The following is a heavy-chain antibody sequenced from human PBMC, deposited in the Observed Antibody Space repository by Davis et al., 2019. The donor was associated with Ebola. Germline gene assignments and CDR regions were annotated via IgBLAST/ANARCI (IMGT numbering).Heavy chain of an antibody. V-gene: IGHV1-8*01. Sequence: ASVKVSCKASGYTFSSYDIICVRQATGHGLEWMGWMNPNSGNTGYARKLQGRVTMTRNTSISTASMELSSLRSEDTAVYYCARVVVLDYYYGRDVWGQGTTVTVSS. D-gene: IGHD2-15*01. CDR2: MNPNSGNT. CDR1: GYTFSSYD. CDR3: ARVVVLDYYYGRDV. J-gene: IGHJ6*02.